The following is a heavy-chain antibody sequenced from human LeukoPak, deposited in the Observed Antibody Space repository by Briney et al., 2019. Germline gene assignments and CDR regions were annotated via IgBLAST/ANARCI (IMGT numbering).Heavy chain of an antibody. CDR3: ARGGEYDILTGYRPIAYYYYGMDV. CDR1: GGSFSAYY. CDR2: IYYSGST. Sequence: SETLSLTCAVYGGSFSAYYWSWIRQPPGKGLEWIGYIYYSGSTYHNPSLKSQVTISVDTSKNQFSLKLNSVTAADTAVYYCARGGEYDILTGYRPIAYYYYGMDVWGQGTTVTVSS. D-gene: IGHD3-9*01. V-gene: IGHV4-34*09. J-gene: IGHJ6*02.